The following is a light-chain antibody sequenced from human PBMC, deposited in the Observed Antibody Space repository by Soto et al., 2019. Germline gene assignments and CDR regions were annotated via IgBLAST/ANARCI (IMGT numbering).Light chain of an antibody. CDR3: SSYTSSSTLV. CDR2: EVS. V-gene: IGLV2-14*01. CDR1: SSDVGGYNY. Sequence: QSALTQPASVSGSPGQSITISCTGTSSDVGGYNYVSWYQHHPGKAPKVMIYEVSNRPSGISNRFSGSKAANTASLTISGLQAEDEADYYCSSYTSSSTLVFGGGTKLTVL. J-gene: IGLJ2*01.